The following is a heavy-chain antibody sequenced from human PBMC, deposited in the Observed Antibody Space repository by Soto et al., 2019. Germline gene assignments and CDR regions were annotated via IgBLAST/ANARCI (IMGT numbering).Heavy chain of an antibody. CDR1: GGSISSSSYY. V-gene: IGHV4-39*01. J-gene: IGHJ6*02. D-gene: IGHD3-3*01. CDR2: IYYSGST. Sequence: QLQLQESGPGLVKPSETLSLTCTVSGGSISSSSYYWGWIRQPPGKGLEWIGSIYYSGSTYYNPSLKSRVTISVDTSKNQFSLKLSSVTAADTAVYYCARTDYDFWSGYYFGYYYYGMDVWGQGTTVTVSS. CDR3: ARTDYDFWSGYYFGYYYYGMDV.